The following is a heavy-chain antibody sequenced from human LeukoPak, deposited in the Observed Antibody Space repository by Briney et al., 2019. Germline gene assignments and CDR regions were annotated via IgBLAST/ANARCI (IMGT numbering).Heavy chain of an antibody. J-gene: IGHJ4*02. CDR1: GFTFSSYA. CDR2: ISYDGSNK. D-gene: IGHD6-13*01. V-gene: IGHV3-30-3*02. CDR3: AKTVGYISSYPSDY. Sequence: GGSLRLSCAASGFTFSSYAMHWVRQAPGKGLEWVAVISYDGSNKYYADSVKGRFTISRDNSKNTLYLQMNSLRAEDTAVYYCAKTVGYISSYPSDYWGQGTLVTVSS.